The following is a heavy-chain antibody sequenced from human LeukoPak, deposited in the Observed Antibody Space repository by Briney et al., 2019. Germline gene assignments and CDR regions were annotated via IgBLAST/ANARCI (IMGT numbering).Heavy chain of an antibody. V-gene: IGHV3-20*04. CDR2: INWNGGST. J-gene: IGHJ4*02. Sequence: PGGSLRLSCAASGFTFDDYGMSWVRQAPGKGLEWGSGINWNGGSTAYADSVKGRFTISRDNAKNSLYLQMNSLRAEDTAVYYCARDTYTSGWYAGWNYWGQGTLVTVSS. CDR3: ARDTYTSGWYAGWNY. D-gene: IGHD6-19*01. CDR1: GFTFDDYG.